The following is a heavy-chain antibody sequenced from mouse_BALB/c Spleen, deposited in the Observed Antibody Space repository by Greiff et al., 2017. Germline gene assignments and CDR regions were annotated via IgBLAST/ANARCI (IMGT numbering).Heavy chain of an antibody. V-gene: IGHV14-3*02. CDR1: GFNIKDTY. CDR2: IDPANGNT. J-gene: IGHJ4*01. Sequence: VQLQQSGAELVKPGASVKLSCTASGFNIKDTYMHWVKQRPEQGLEWIGRIDPANGNTKYDPKFQGKATITADSSSNTAYLQLSSLTSEDTAVYYCAVPGRPYAMDYWGQGTSVTVSS. CDR3: AVPGRPYAMDY. D-gene: IGHD2-12*01.